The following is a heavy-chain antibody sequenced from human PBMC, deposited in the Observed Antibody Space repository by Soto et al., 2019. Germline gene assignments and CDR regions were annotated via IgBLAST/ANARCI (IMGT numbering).Heavy chain of an antibody. CDR2: IYYSGST. CDR3: ARRAPLAVDGAVGATDYYGMDV. Sequence: PSETLSLTCTVSGGSISSGGYYWSWIRQHPGKGLEWIGYIYYSGSTYYNPSLKSRVTISVDTSKNQFSLKLSSVTAADTAVYYCARRAPLAVDGAVGATDYYGMDVWGQGTTVTVSS. D-gene: IGHD1-26*01. J-gene: IGHJ6*02. V-gene: IGHV4-39*01. CDR1: GGSISSGGYY.